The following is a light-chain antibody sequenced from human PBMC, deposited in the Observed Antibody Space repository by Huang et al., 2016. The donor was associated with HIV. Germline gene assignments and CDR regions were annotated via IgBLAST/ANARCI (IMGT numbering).Light chain of an antibody. J-gene: IGKJ2*01. Sequence: IVMTQSPVTLSVSPGERATLSCRASQSIRNNLAWYQQKPGQAPRLLIYEASTRATDIPARFSGSGSGTEFTLTISSLQSEDFAIYYCQQYNDWPRTFGQGTKLEIK. CDR3: QQYNDWPRT. V-gene: IGKV3-15*01. CDR2: EAS. CDR1: QSIRNN.